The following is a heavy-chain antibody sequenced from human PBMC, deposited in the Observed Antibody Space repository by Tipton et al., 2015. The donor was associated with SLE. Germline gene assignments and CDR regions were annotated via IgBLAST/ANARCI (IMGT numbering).Heavy chain of an antibody. J-gene: IGHJ3*02. CDR3: AREVDAFDI. CDR2: INPNSGDT. Sequence: QLVQSGAEVKKPGASVKVSCKASGYIFTGYYLHWVRQAPGQGLEWMGWINPNSGDTNDAQKFQGRASTTRDTSTRTLYMELRSLTSEDTAVYYCAREVDAFDIWGQGTMVTVSS. CDR1: GYIFTGYY. V-gene: IGHV1-2*02.